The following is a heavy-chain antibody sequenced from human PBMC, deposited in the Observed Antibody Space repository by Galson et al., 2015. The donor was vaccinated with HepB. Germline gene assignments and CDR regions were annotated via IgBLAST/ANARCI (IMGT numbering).Heavy chain of an antibody. J-gene: IGHJ4*02. CDR1: GDSVSNNNVG. Sequence: CAISGDSVSNNNVGRNWIRQSPSRGLEWLGRTYYRSKFYNDYAESVKSRISINPGTPKNQISLQLNSVTPEDTAVYYCARVRQLGQGFHHWGQGTLVTVSS. D-gene: IGHD3-10*01. CDR3: ARVRQLGQGFHH. V-gene: IGHV6-1*01. CDR2: TYYRSKFYN.